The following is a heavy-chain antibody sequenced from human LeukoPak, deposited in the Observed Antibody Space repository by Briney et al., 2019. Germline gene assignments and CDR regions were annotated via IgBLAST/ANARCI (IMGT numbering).Heavy chain of an antibody. V-gene: IGHV4-4*07. J-gene: IGHJ6*03. CDR2: IYTSGST. D-gene: IGHD1-26*01. CDR3: ARGRAHSGSRPPYYYYYYMDV. Sequence: SETLSLTCTVSGGSISSYYWSWIRQPAGKGLEWIGRIYTSGSTNYNPSLKSRVTMSVDTSKNQFSLKLSSATAADTAVYYCARGRAHSGSRPPYYYYYYMDVWGKGTTVTVSS. CDR1: GGSISSYY.